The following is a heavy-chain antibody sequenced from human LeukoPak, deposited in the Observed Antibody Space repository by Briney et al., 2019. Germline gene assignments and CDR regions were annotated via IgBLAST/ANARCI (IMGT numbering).Heavy chain of an antibody. D-gene: IGHD3-10*01. V-gene: IGHV4-59*11. J-gene: IGHJ6*03. CDR1: GGSIGGLY. Sequence: SETLSFTCTVSGGSIGGLYWSWIRQAPGKGLEWIGYIYYRGSTNYNPSLKSRVTMSVDTSKNQFSLKMSSVTAADTAVYYCARDKFGEDYMDVWGKGTTVTVSS. CDR3: ARDKFGEDYMDV. CDR2: IYYRGST.